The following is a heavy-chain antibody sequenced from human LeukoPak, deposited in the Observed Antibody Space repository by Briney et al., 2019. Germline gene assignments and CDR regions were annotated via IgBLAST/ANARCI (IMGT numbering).Heavy chain of an antibody. CDR3: AREARGTRAAFDV. CDR2: IKEDGTHK. D-gene: IGHD2-8*01. Sequence: GGSLRLSCAASGFTFSSYWMSWVRQAPGKGLEWAANIKEDGTHKYYVGSVRGRFTISRDNAKNSLYLQINSLRAEDTAIYYCAREARGTRAAFDVWGQGTMVTVFS. V-gene: IGHV3-7*01. J-gene: IGHJ3*01. CDR1: GFTFSSYW.